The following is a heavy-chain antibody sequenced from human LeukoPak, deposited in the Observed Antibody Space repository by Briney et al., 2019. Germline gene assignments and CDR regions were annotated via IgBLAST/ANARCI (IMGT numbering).Heavy chain of an antibody. V-gene: IGHV4-4*07. D-gene: IGHD7-27*01. CDR2: IYTSGST. Sequence: SETLSLTCTVSGGSISSYYWSWIRQPAGKGLEWIGRIYTSGSTNYNPSLKRRVTISVDTSKNQSSLKLSSVTAADPAVYYCARGGVTGDRGNDYWGQGTLVTVSS. CDR1: GGSISSYY. CDR3: ARGGVTGDRGNDY. J-gene: IGHJ4*02.